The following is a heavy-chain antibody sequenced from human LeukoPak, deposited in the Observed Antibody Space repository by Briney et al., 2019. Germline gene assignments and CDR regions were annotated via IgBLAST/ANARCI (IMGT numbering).Heavy chain of an antibody. Sequence: GGSLRLSCAASGFTFSSYAMSWVRQAPGKGLEWVSAISGSGGGAYYADSVKGRFTISRDNSKNTLYLQMNSLRADDTAVYYCAKEPVPAHNWFDPWGQGTLVTVSS. V-gene: IGHV3-23*01. CDR1: GFTFSSYA. D-gene: IGHD2-2*01. CDR3: AKEPVPAHNWFDP. CDR2: ISGSGGGA. J-gene: IGHJ5*02.